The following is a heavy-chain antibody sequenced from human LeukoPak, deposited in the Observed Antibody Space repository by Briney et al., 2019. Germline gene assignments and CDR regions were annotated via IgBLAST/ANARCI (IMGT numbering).Heavy chain of an antibody. J-gene: IGHJ5*02. CDR1: GYTFTGYY. CDR2: INPNSGGT. D-gene: IGHD5-18*01. CDR3: AREGEDTAMVMSWWFDP. Sequence: ASVKVSCKASGYTFTGYYMHWVRQAPGQGLEWMGWINPNSGGTNYAQKFQGRVTMTRDTSISTAYMELSRLRSDDTAVYYCAREGEDTAMVMSWWFDPWGQGTLVTVSS. V-gene: IGHV1-2*02.